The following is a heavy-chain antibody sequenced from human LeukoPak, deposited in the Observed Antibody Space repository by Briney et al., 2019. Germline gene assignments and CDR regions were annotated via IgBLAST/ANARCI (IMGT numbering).Heavy chain of an antibody. CDR1: GFTFSSYS. V-gene: IGHV3-21*01. CDR3: ARAQTPYYYDSSGYYYDY. Sequence: SGGSLRLSCAASGFTFSSYSMNWVRQAPGKGLEWASSISSSSSYIYYADSVKGRFTISRDNAKNSLYLQMNSLRAEDTAVYYCARAQTPYYYDSSGYYYDYWGQGTLVNVSS. J-gene: IGHJ4*02. CDR2: ISSSSSYI. D-gene: IGHD3-22*01.